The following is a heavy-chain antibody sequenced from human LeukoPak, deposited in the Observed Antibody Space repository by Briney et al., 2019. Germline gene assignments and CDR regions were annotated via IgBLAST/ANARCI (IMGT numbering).Heavy chain of an antibody. CDR2: IKQDGSEK. V-gene: IGHV3-7*05. J-gene: IGHJ3*02. CDR1: GFTFSTHW. CDR3: ARGSGGAFDI. D-gene: IGHD2-15*01. Sequence: PGGSLRLSCAASGFTFSTHWMIWLRQAPGKGLEWVANIKQDGSEKYYVDSVKGRFTISRDNAKNSLYLQMNSLRAEDTAVYYCARGSGGAFDIWGQGTMVTVSS.